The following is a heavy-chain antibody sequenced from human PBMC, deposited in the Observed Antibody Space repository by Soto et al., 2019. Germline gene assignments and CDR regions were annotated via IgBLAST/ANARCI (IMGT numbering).Heavy chain of an antibody. Sequence: QVQLVQSGAEVKKPGASVKVSCKASGYTFTDYYIHWVRQAPGQGLEWMGWINPNSGGTDYAQQFQGWVTMTRDTSISTAYMELGRLGSDDTAVSYCASSGRWDAHYFDYWGQGTLVTVSS. J-gene: IGHJ4*02. CDR3: ASSGRWDAHYFDY. CDR2: INPNSGGT. V-gene: IGHV1-2*04. CDR1: GYTFTDYY. D-gene: IGHD1-26*01.